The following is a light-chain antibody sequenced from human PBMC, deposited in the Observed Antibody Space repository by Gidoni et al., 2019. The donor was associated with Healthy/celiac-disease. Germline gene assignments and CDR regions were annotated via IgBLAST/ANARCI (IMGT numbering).Light chain of an antibody. CDR1: QSISSY. V-gene: IGKV1-39*01. Sequence: DIQMTQSPSSLSASVGDRVTITCRASQSISSYLNWYQQKPGKAPKLLIYAASSLQSGVPSRLSGSRSGTDFTLTISSLQPEDFATYYCQQSYSTPDTFGQGTKLEIK. CDR3: QQSYSTPDT. J-gene: IGKJ2*01. CDR2: AAS.